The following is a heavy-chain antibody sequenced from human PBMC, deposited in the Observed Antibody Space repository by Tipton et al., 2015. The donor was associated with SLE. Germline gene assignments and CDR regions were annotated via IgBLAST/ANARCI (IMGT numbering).Heavy chain of an antibody. CDR1: GGSISRSSHY. CDR3: AREGQYQGWFDP. Sequence: TLSLTCTVSGGSISRSSHYWGWIRQPPGKGLEWIGSIYYSGRTYYNSPLKSRVTISVDTSKNQFSLKLSSVTDADTAVYYCAREGQYQGWFDPWGQGTLATVSS. CDR2: IYYSGRT. J-gene: IGHJ5*02. D-gene: IGHD2-2*01. V-gene: IGHV4-39*07.